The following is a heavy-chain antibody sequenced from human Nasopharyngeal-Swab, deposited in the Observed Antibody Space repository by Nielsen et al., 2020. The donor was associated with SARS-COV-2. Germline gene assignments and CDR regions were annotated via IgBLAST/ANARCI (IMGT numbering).Heavy chain of an antibody. J-gene: IGHJ4*02. CDR3: VREAAAATQLLDF. D-gene: IGHD6-13*01. V-gene: IGHV4-59*12. CDR1: GDSMTSSH. CDR2: MYYSGTT. Sequence: SESLSLTCSVAGDSMTSSHWSWIRQPPGKGLEWIGYMYYSGTTSYNPSLESRVTMSIDTSKNQFSLKLTSGTAADTAVYYCVREAAAATQLLDFWGQGTLVTVSS.